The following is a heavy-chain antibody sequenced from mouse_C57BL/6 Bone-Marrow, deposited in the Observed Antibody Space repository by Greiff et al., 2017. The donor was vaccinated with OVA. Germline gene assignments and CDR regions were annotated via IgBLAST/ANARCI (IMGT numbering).Heavy chain of an antibody. V-gene: IGHV3-6*01. CDR2: ICYDGSY. J-gene: IGHJ1*03. Sequence: EVQLVESGPGLVKPSQSLSLTCSVTGYSITSGYYWNWLRQFPGNKLEWMRYICYDGSYTSNPSLTNRISITRDTSKNQCFLKLNTETTEDATTYYCAREDILRDFDVWGTGTTVTVSS. CDR1: GYSITSGYY. CDR3: AREDILRDFDV.